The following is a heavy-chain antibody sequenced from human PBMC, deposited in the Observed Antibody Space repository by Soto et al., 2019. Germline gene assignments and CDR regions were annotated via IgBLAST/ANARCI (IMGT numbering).Heavy chain of an antibody. D-gene: IGHD6-13*01. CDR3: ARYPARIAAAGHPFDY. J-gene: IGHJ4*02. CDR1: GLTFSSYS. CDR2: ISSSSSYI. Sequence: EVQLVESGGGLVKPGGSLRLSCAASGLTFSSYSKNWVRQAPGKGLERVSSISSSSSYIYYADSVKGRFTISRDNAKNSLYLQMNSLRAEDTAVYYCARYPARIAAAGHPFDYWGQGTLVTVSS. V-gene: IGHV3-21*01.